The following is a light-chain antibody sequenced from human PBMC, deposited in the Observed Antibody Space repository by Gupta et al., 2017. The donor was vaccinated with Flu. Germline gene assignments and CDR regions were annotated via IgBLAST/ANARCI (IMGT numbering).Light chain of an antibody. V-gene: IGLV1-51*01. Sequence: QSVLTHPPAVSAAPGQKATISCSGSSSNIGNNYVSWYQQLPGTTPKLLIFDNNKRPSGIPDRFSGSKSGTSATLAITGLQTGDEADYYCGTWANRLSAAVLGGGTKLTVL. J-gene: IGLJ7*01. CDR2: DNN. CDR3: GTWANRLSAAV. CDR1: SSNIGNNY.